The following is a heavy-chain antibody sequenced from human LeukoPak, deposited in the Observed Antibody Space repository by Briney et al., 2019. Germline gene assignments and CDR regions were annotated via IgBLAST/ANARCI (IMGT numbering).Heavy chain of an antibody. V-gene: IGHV3-74*01. CDR1: GFTFSSYW. CDR3: ARDAYSSSPKPDY. CDR2: INTDGNST. Sequence: GGSLRLSCAASGFTFSSYWMHWVRQAPGMGLVWVSRINTDGNSTGYADSVKGRFTISRDNAKNTLYLQMNSLRAEDTAVYYCARDAYSSSPKPDYWGQGTLVTVSS. J-gene: IGHJ4*02. D-gene: IGHD6-6*01.